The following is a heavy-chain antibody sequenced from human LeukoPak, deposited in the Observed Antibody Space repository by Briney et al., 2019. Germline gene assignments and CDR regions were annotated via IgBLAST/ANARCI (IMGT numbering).Heavy chain of an antibody. J-gene: IGHJ5*02. V-gene: IGHV4-4*09. Sequence: PSDTLSLTCTVSGDPISTYYWSWIRQPPGKGLEWIGCICNSGGTNYNPSLKSRVTISVDTSKNQFSLNLSSVTAADTAVYYCAKTGRPNNSGWYRWFDPWGQGTLVTVSS. CDR2: ICNSGGT. D-gene: IGHD6-19*01. CDR1: GDPISTYY. CDR3: AKTGRPNNSGWYRWFDP.